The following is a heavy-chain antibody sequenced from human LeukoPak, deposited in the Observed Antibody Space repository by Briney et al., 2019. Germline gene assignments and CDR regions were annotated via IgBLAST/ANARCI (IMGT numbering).Heavy chain of an antibody. Sequence: SETLSLTCTVSGGSISSYYWSWIRQPPGKGLEWIGYIYYSGSTNYNPSLKSRVTISVDTSKNQFSLQLSSVTAADTAVFYCARHGSGWYGIDYWGQGTLVTVSS. CDR1: GGSISSYY. J-gene: IGHJ4*02. CDR3: ARHGSGWYGIDY. CDR2: IYYSGST. V-gene: IGHV4-59*08. D-gene: IGHD6-19*01.